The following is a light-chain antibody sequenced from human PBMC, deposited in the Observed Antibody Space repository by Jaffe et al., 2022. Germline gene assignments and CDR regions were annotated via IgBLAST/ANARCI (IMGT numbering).Light chain of an antibody. Sequence: DIHLTQSPSFLSASIGDRVTITCRASQVISNYLAWYQQKPGKAPRLLISAASTLQVGVPSRFSGSRSGTEFTLTIGSLRPEDFATYYCQQLNNFPYTFGQGTKLEIK. V-gene: IGKV1-9*01. CDR2: AAS. CDR3: QQLNNFPYT. CDR1: QVISNY. J-gene: IGKJ2*01.